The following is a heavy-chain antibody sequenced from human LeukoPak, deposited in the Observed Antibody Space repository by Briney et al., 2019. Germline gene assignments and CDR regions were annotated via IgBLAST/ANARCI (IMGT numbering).Heavy chain of an antibody. CDR2: IDYSGST. CDR1: GGSISSGGYY. Sequence: PSQTLSLTCTVSGGSISSGGYYWSWIRQHPGKGLEGIGYIDYSGSTYYNPSLKSRVTISVDTSKNQFSLKLSSVTAADTAVYYCARDFLTSYFDYWGQGTLVTVSS. CDR3: ARDFLTSYFDY. V-gene: IGHV4-31*03. J-gene: IGHJ4*02. D-gene: IGHD2/OR15-2a*01.